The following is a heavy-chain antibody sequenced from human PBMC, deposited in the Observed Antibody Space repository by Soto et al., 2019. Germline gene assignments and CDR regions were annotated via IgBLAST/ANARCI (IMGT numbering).Heavy chain of an antibody. J-gene: IGHJ4*02. CDR1: GGSISSYY. Sequence: SETLSLTCTVSGGSISSYYWSWIRQPPGKGLEWIGYIYYRGNTDYNPSLKSRVTISLDTPKNQFSLKLSSVTAADTVVYYCARHPGYYDILTGYTTYYFDYWGQGILVTVPQ. V-gene: IGHV4-59*08. CDR2: IYYRGNT. CDR3: ARHPGYYDILTGYTTYYFDY. D-gene: IGHD3-9*01.